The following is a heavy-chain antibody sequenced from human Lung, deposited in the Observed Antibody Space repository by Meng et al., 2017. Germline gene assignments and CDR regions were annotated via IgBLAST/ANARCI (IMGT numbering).Heavy chain of an antibody. Sequence: GESLKISCVASGFTFSSYAMSWVRQAPGKGLEWVSAISGSGGSTYYADSVKGRFTISRDNSKNTLYLQMNSLRAEDTAVYYCAKERRGQQLVGRGPFDYWGQGTLVTVSS. V-gene: IGHV3-23*01. CDR1: GFTFSSYA. CDR3: AKERRGQQLVGRGPFDY. D-gene: IGHD6-13*01. J-gene: IGHJ4*02. CDR2: ISGSGGST.